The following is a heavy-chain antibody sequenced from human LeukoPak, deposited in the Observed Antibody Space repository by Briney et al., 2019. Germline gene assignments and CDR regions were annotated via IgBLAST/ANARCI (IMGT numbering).Heavy chain of an antibody. V-gene: IGHV3-23*01. D-gene: IGHD3-22*01. J-gene: IGHJ4*02. CDR2: ISDNGGNT. CDR1: GFTFRSYS. CDR3: AKGAYYDL. Sequence: GGSLRLSCAASGFTFRSYSMNWVRQAPGKGLEWVSTISDNGGNTYYPDSVRGRFTISRDNSKNTLYLQMNSLRVEDTAVYYCAKGAYYDLWGQGTLVTVSS.